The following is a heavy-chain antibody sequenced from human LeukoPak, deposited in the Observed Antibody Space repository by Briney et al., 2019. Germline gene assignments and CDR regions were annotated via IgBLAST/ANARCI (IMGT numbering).Heavy chain of an antibody. V-gene: IGHV3-23*01. Sequence: PGGSLRLSCAASGFTFNSYAMSWVRQAPGKGLEWVSTISGTGGSTFYAESVKGRFIISRDNSNNTLYLQMNSLRAEDTAVYYCAKLHLRNSGWSRPRNFDYWGQGTLVTVSS. J-gene: IGHJ4*02. D-gene: IGHD6-19*01. CDR3: AKLHLRNSGWSRPRNFDY. CDR1: GFTFNSYA. CDR2: ISGTGGST.